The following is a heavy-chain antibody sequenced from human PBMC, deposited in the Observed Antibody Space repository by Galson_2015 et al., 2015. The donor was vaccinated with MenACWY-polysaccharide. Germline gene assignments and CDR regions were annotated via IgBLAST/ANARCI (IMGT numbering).Heavy chain of an antibody. J-gene: IGHJ4*02. Sequence: SLRLSCAASGFSFSQYGMHWIRQAPGKGLEWVALIWWDGTNKYYSDSVEGRFTISRDNSRNTLYLQMDSLRAEDTAVYYCARDRPDLVSTIFDYCGQGALVTVSS. CDR2: IWWDGTNK. CDR3: ARDRPDLVSTIFDY. D-gene: IGHD5/OR15-5a*01. CDR1: GFSFSQYG. V-gene: IGHV3-33*01.